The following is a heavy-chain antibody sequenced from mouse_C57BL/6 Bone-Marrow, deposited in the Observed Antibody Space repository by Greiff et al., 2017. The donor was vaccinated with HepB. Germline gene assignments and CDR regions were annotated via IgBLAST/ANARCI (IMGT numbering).Heavy chain of an antibody. J-gene: IGHJ1*03. CDR1: GYTFTSYW. CDR2: IDPSDSYT. V-gene: IGHV1-50*01. CDR3: ARSLTTVVAHWYFDV. Sequence: QVHVKQPGAELVKPGASVKLSCKASGYTFTSYWMQWVKQRPGQGLEWIGEIDPSDSYTNYNQKFKGKATLTVDTSSSTAYMQLSSLTSEDSAVYFCARSLTTVVAHWYFDVWGTGTTVTVSS. D-gene: IGHD1-1*01.